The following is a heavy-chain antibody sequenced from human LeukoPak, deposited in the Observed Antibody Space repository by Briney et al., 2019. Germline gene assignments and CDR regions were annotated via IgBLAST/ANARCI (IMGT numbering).Heavy chain of an antibody. V-gene: IGHV4-59*01. CDR2: IYYSGST. CDR3: ARGPGDIDL. J-gene: IGHJ2*01. D-gene: IGHD4-17*01. Sequence: SETLSLTCAVSGGSISSYYWSWIRQPPGKGLEWIGYIYYSGSTNYNPSLKSRVTISVDTSKNQFSLKLSSVTAADTAVYYCARGPGDIDLWGRGTLVTVSS. CDR1: GGSISSYY.